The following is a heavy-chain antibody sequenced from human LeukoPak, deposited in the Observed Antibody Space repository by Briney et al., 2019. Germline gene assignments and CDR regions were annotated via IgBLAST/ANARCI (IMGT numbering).Heavy chain of an antibody. J-gene: IGHJ4*02. CDR2: IYYSGST. CDR1: GGSISSYY. V-gene: IGHV4-59*01. Sequence: KPSETLSLTCTVSGGSISSYYWSWIRQPPGKGLEWIGYIYYSGSTNYNPSLKSRVTISVDTSKNQFSLKLSSVTAADTAVYYCAGSMATISSLDYWGQGTLVTVSS. D-gene: IGHD5-24*01. CDR3: AGSMATISSLDY.